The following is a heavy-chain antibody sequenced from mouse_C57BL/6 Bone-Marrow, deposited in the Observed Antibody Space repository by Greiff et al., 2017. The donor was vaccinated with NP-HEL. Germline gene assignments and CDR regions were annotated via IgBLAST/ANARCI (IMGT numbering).Heavy chain of an antibody. V-gene: IGHV14-1*01. Sequence: VQLQQSGAELVRPGASVKLSCTASGFNIKDYYMHWVKQRPEQGLEWIGRIDPEDGDTAYAPKFQGKATMTADPSSNTAYLQLSSLTSEDTAVYYCTLYDYPFAYWGQGTLVTVSA. D-gene: IGHD2-4*01. CDR1: GFNIKDYY. CDR3: TLYDYPFAY. J-gene: IGHJ3*01. CDR2: IDPEDGDT.